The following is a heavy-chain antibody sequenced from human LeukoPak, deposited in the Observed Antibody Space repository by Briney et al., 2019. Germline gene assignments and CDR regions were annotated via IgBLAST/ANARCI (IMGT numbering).Heavy chain of an antibody. D-gene: IGHD2-21*02. CDR3: AKHWCGGDFYGNWFDP. CDR1: GYSFTSYW. Sequence: GESLKISCKGSGYSFTSYWIGWVRQMPGKGLEWVGIIYPGDSDTRYSPSFQGQVTISADKSISTAYLQWSSLKVSDTAMNYCAKHWCGGDFYGNWFDPCGQGTLVTVSS. V-gene: IGHV5-51*01. J-gene: IGHJ5*02. CDR2: IYPGDSDT.